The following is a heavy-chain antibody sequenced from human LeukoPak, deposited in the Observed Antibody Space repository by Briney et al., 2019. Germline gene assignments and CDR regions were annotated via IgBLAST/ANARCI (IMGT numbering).Heavy chain of an antibody. J-gene: IGHJ4*02. D-gene: IGHD5-24*01. CDR3: ARTIEMATISYFDY. CDR2: ISSSDGTI. CDR1: GFTFSSYE. V-gene: IGHV3-48*03. Sequence: GGSLRLSCAASGFTFSSYEMNWVRQAPGKGLEWVSYISSSDGTIYYADSVKGRFTISRDNAKNSLYLQMNSLRAGDTAVYYCARTIEMATISYFDYWGQGALVTVSS.